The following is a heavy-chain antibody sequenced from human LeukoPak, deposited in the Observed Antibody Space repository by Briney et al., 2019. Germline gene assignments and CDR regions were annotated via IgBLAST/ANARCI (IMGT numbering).Heavy chain of an antibody. CDR2: IYYSGST. D-gene: IGHD6-13*01. V-gene: IGHV4-39*01. Sequence: SETLPLTCTVSGVSISSSSYYWGWIRQPPGKGLEWIGSIYYSGSTYYNPSLKSRVTISVDTSKNQFSLKLSSVTAADTAVYYCARQAAAHLNWFDPWGQGTLVTVSS. CDR1: GVSISSSSYY. CDR3: ARQAAAHLNWFDP. J-gene: IGHJ5*02.